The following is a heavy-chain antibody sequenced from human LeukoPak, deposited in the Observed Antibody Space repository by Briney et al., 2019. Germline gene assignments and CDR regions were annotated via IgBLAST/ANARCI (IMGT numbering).Heavy chain of an antibody. Sequence: PGGSLRLSCAASGFNFDDSAMHWVRQAPGKGLEWVSGISWNSVNINYADSVKGRFTISRDNAKNSVYLHMNSLRAEDTAVYYCARDRFKEYGDTELGYWGQGILVTVSS. CDR3: ARDRFKEYGDTELGY. CDR2: ISWNSVNI. J-gene: IGHJ4*02. CDR1: GFNFDDSA. D-gene: IGHD2-21*02. V-gene: IGHV3-9*01.